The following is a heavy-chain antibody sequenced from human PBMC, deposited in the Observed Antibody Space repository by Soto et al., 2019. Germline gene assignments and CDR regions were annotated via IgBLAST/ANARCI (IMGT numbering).Heavy chain of an antibody. CDR1: GGAFNNYI. CDR3: ARGRDQPPVGLYFDS. D-gene: IGHD1-26*01. Sequence: QVQLVQSGAEVKKPGSSVKVSCKASGGAFNNYIFDWVRQAPGQGLEWMGGIIPMFGTPKYAQTFQDRITISADVSRGTAYMELTSLRFDDTAIYYCARGRDQPPVGLYFDSWGEGTRVTVSS. CDR2: IIPMFGTP. J-gene: IGHJ4*02. V-gene: IGHV1-69*01.